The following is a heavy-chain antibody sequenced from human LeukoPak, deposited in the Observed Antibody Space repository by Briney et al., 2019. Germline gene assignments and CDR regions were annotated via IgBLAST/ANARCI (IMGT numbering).Heavy chain of an antibody. CDR1: GFTFSSYG. J-gene: IGHJ4*02. CDR2: ISYDGSNK. CDR3: AKEYTNAMDYFDY. V-gene: IGHV3-30*18. Sequence: PGGSLRLSCAASGFTFSSYGMHWVRQAPGKGLEWVAVISYDGSNKYYADSVKGRFTISRDNSMNTVYLQMNSLRAEDTAVYYCAKEYTNAMDYFDYWGQGTLVTVSS. D-gene: IGHD2-8*01.